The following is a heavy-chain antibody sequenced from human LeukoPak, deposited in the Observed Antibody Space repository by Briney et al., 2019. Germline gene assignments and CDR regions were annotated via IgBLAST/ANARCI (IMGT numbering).Heavy chain of an antibody. V-gene: IGHV4-34*01. Sequence: LRLSCAASGFPFSSYSMNWVRQAPGKGLEWIGEINHSGSTNYNPSLKSRVTISVDTSKNQFSLKLSSVTAADTAVYYCARDCLLTKAFDYWGQGTLVTVSS. CDR3: ARDCLLTKAFDY. CDR1: GFPFSSYS. D-gene: IGHD2-21*01. J-gene: IGHJ4*02. CDR2: INHSGST.